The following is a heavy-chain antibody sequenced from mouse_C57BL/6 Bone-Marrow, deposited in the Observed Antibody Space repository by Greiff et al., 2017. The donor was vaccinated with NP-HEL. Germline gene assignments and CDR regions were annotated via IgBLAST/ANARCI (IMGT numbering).Heavy chain of an antibody. V-gene: IGHV14-3*01. CDR3: ATHYYGSSYLDWYFDV. Sequence: VQLKESVAELVRPGASVKLSCTASGFNIKNTYMHWVKQRPEQGLEWIGRIDPANGNTKYAPKFQGKATITADTSSNTAYLQLSSLTSEDTAIYYCATHYYGSSYLDWYFDVWGTGTTVTVSS. CDR1: GFNIKNTY. D-gene: IGHD1-1*01. CDR2: IDPANGNT. J-gene: IGHJ1*03.